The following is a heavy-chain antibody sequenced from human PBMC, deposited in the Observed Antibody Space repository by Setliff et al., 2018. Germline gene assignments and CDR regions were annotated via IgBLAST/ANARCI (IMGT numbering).Heavy chain of an antibody. CDR1: RYTFNSYA. Sequence: ASVKVSCKASRYTFNSYAMNWVRQAPGQGLEWMGWISAYNGNTNYGQKYQGRVTMTTDTSTNTVYMELRSLRSDDTAVYFCVRVRPCGVDCSTGVGGPYYFDHWGQGTLVTVSS. V-gene: IGHV1-18*01. CDR3: VRVRPCGVDCSTGVGGPYYFDH. J-gene: IGHJ4*02. D-gene: IGHD2-21*02. CDR2: ISAYNGNT.